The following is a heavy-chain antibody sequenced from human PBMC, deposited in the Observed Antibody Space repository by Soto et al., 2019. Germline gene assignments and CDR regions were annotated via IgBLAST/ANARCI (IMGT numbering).Heavy chain of an antibody. CDR2: ISYDGSNK. D-gene: IGHD6-19*01. J-gene: IGHJ6*03. V-gene: IGHV3-30*18. CDR1: GFTFSSYG. Sequence: GGSLRLSCAASGFTFSSYGMHWVRQAPGKGLEWVAVISYDGSNKYYADSVKGRFTISRDNSKNTLYLQMNSLRAEDTAVYYCAKGPGRKWLVVNGVYYYYYMDVWGKGTTVTVSS. CDR3: AKGPGRKWLVVNGVYYYYYMDV.